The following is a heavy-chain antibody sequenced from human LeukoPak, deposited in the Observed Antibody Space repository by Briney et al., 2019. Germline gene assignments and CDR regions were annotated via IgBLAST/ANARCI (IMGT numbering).Heavy chain of an antibody. CDR1: GFTVRNNY. CDR2: IYSGGST. Sequence: SGGSLRLSCSASGFTVRNNYMIWVPQAPGNGLEGVSVIYSGGSTYYANSVKGRFTTSRNNSKTTLYLQMNSLRAEDTAVYYCAREGCGAAALYFDYWGQGTLVTVSS. V-gene: IGHV3-53*01. D-gene: IGHD6-25*01. CDR3: AREGCGAAALYFDY. J-gene: IGHJ4*02.